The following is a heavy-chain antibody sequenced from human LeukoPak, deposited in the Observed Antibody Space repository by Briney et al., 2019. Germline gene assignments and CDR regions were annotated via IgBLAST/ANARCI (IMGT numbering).Heavy chain of an antibody. CDR1: GYTFTSYA. J-gene: IGHJ5*02. CDR2: ISAYNGNT. CDR3: ARDQNGEFDP. V-gene: IGHV1-18*01. Sequence: GASVKVSCKASGYTFTSYAMNWVRQAPGQGLEWMGWISAYNGNTNYAQNLQGRVTMTTDTSTSTAYMELRSLRSDDTAVYYCARDQNGEFDPWGQGTLVTVSS. D-gene: IGHD7-27*01.